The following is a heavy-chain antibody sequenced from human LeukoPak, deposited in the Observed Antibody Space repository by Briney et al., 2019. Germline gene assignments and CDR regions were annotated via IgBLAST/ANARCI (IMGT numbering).Heavy chain of an antibody. Sequence: GGSLRLSCAASGFTLSTYWMNWVRQAPGKGLEWVAVTSDDGRKEIYADSVKGRFTISRDNSKNTLYLEMNSLRGEDTALYYCARAAAETGAFRDNWFDPWGQGTLVTVSS. CDR1: GFTLSTYW. CDR3: ARAAAETGAFRDNWFDP. V-gene: IGHV3-30*03. J-gene: IGHJ5*02. D-gene: IGHD6-19*01. CDR2: TSDDGRKE.